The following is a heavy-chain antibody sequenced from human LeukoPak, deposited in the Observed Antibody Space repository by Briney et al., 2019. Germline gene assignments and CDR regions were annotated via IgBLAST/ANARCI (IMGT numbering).Heavy chain of an antibody. CDR2: IGDSGDAT. D-gene: IGHD1-7*01. V-gene: IGHV3-23*01. CDR1: GFTFITYA. J-gene: IGHJ4*02. Sequence: PGGSLRLSCAASGFTFITYAMGWVRQAPGKGLEWVSAIGDSGDATYYADSVKGRFTISRDNSKNTLYLQMSSLRAEDTALYYCATSFNWNYDHWAQGTLVTVSS. CDR3: ATSFNWNYDH.